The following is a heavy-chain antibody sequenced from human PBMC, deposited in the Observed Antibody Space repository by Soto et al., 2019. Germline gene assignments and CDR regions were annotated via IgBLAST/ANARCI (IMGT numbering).Heavy chain of an antibody. CDR2: INPNSGGT. J-gene: IGHJ5*02. CDR3: ARGPTPGYCSGGSCSPWFDP. Sequence: QVQLVQSGAEVKKPGASVKVSCKASGYTFTGYYMHWVRQAPGQGLEWMGWINPNSGGTNYAQKFQGWVTMSRDTSISTAYMELSRLRSDDTAVYYCARGPTPGYCSGGSCSPWFDPWGQGTLVTVSS. CDR1: GYTFTGYY. V-gene: IGHV1-2*04. D-gene: IGHD2-15*01.